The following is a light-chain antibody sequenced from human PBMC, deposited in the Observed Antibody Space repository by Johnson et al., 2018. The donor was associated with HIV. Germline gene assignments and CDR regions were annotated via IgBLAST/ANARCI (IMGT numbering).Light chain of an antibody. CDR1: SSNIGNNY. V-gene: IGLV1-51*02. J-gene: IGLJ1*01. CDR2: ENN. Sequence: QSVLTQPPSVSAAPGQKVTISCSGSSSNIGNNYVSWYQHLPGTAPKPLIYENNKRPSGIPDRFSGPKSGTSATLGITGLQTGDEADYYCGTWDSSLSSHYVFGTGTKVTVL. CDR3: GTWDSSLSSHYV.